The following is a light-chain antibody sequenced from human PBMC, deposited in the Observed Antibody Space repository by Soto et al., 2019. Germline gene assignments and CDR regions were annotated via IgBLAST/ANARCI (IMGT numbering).Light chain of an antibody. V-gene: IGKV1-8*01. J-gene: IGKJ1*01. CDR2: AAS. Sequence: AVLLTQSPSSFSASTGDRATITCRASQDIHTYLAWYQQVPGKAPKLLLYAASILQTGVPSRFSGSGSGTDFTLTSDGLQSEDFATYFCQHYYNYPWTFGQGNTVE. CDR1: QDIHTY. CDR3: QHYYNYPWT.